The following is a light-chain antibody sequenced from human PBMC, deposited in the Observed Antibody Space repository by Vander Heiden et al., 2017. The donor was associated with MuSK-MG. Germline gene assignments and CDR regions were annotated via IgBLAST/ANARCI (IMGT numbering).Light chain of an antibody. Sequence: EIVFTQSPATLSLSPGERATLSCRAGQSVTNYLAWYQQKPGQAPRLIIYDASNRATGVPARFSGSGSGTEFTLTISSVEHEDFAVYYCQQRSNGPGITFGTGTKVEIK. CDR1: QSVTNY. CDR2: DAS. CDR3: QQRSNGPGIT. V-gene: IGKV3-11*01. J-gene: IGKJ4*01.